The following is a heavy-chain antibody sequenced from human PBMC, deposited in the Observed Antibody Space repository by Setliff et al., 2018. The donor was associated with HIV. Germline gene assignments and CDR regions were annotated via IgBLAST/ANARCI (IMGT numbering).Heavy chain of an antibody. CDR3: ARSGNILTDYSYYSYFMDV. Sequence: SETLSLTCTVSGGSISSSSYYWGWIRQPPGKGLEWIGSIYYSGSTYYNPSLKSRVTISADTSKNQFSLKLRSVTAADTAVYFCARSGNILTDYSYYSYFMDVWGGGTTVTVSS. CDR1: GGSISSSSYY. V-gene: IGHV4-39*01. J-gene: IGHJ6*03. D-gene: IGHD3-9*01. CDR2: IYYSGST.